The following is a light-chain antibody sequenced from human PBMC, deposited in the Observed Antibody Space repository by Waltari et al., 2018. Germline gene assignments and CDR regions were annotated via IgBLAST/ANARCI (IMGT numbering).Light chain of an antibody. V-gene: IGLV3-1*01. Sequence: SYELTQPPSVSVSPGQTAIITCSGDKLGDKYASWYQQKPGQSPILVMYEDNKRPSVIPERFSASNSGNTATLTISGTQATDEADYYCQAWDSSVVFGGGTKLTVL. CDR2: EDN. CDR3: QAWDSSVV. CDR1: KLGDKY. J-gene: IGLJ2*01.